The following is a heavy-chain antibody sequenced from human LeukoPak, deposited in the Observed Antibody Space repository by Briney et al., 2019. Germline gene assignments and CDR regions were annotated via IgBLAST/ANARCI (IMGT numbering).Heavy chain of an antibody. D-gene: IGHD2-15*01. CDR3: AREARYCSGGNCYDKHFYYYYYMDV. V-gene: IGHV4-39*07. J-gene: IGHJ6*03. CDR1: GGSIRSSSYY. Sequence: SETLSLTCTVSGGSIRSSSYYWGWIRQPPGKGLECIGLIYYSGSTYYNPSLKSRVTISVDTSKNQFSLKLSSVTAADTAVYYCAREARYCSGGNCYDKHFYYYYYMDVWGKGTTVTVSS. CDR2: IYYSGST.